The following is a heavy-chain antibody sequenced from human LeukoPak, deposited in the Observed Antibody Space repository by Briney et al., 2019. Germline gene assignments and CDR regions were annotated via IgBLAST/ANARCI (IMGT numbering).Heavy chain of an antibody. CDR2: IYSGGST. V-gene: IGHV3-53*01. D-gene: IGHD3-22*01. CDR3: AGGYYYDSALDY. Sequence: VGSLGLSCAASGFTVSSNYMSWVRQAPGKGLEWVSVIYSGGSTYYADSVKGRFTISRDNSKNTLYLQMNSLRAEDTAVYYCAGGYYYDSALDYWGQGTLVTVSS. CDR1: GFTVSSNY. J-gene: IGHJ4*02.